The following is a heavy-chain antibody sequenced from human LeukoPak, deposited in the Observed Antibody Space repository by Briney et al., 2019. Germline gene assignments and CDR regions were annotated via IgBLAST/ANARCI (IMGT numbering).Heavy chain of an antibody. J-gene: IGHJ5*02. CDR2: IRSKANSYAT. CDR3: ATLPTMVTHNWFDP. D-gene: IGHD4-23*01. CDR1: GFTFSGSA. V-gene: IGHV3-73*01. Sequence: GGSLRLSCAASGFTFSGSAMHWVRQASGKGREGVGRIRSKANSYATAYAASVRGRFTISRDASTNTTYLQMSSLKTEHTAVYYCATLPTMVTHNWFDPWGQGTLVTVSS.